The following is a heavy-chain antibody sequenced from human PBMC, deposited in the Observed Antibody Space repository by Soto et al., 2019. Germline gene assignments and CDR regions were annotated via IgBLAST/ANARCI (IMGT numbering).Heavy chain of an antibody. Sequence: ASVKVSCKASGGTFSSYAISWVRQAPGQGLEWMGGIIPIFGTANYAQKFQGRVTITADESTSTAYMELSSPRSEDTAVYYCARVIMVRGVTYFDYWGQGTLVTVSS. CDR1: GGTFSSYA. CDR2: IIPIFGTA. D-gene: IGHD3-10*01. J-gene: IGHJ4*02. V-gene: IGHV1-69*13. CDR3: ARVIMVRGVTYFDY.